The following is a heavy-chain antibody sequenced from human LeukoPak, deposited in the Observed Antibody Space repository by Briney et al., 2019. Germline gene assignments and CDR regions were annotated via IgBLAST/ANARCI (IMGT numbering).Heavy chain of an antibody. Sequence: SQTLSLTCAVSGGSISSGGYSWSWIRQPPGKGLEWIGYIYHSGSTYYNPSLKSRVTISVDRSKNQFSLKLSSVTAADTAVYYCARGSCSGGSCHPYFDYWGQGTLVTVSS. J-gene: IGHJ4*02. CDR1: GGSISSGGYS. CDR2: IYHSGST. CDR3: ARGSCSGGSCHPYFDY. V-gene: IGHV4-30-2*01. D-gene: IGHD2-15*01.